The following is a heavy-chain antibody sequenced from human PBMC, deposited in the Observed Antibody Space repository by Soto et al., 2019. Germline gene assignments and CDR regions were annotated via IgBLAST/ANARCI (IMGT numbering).Heavy chain of an antibody. J-gene: IGHJ1*01. CDR2: INHSGST. CDR3: ARVGRGYCSGGSCSPPTGPSEYFQH. D-gene: IGHD2-15*01. V-gene: IGHV4-34*01. CDR1: GGSFSGYY. Sequence: SETLSLTCAVYGGSFSGYYWSWIRQPPGKGLEWIGEINHSGSTNYNPSLKSRVTISVDTSKNQFSLKLSSVTAADTAVYYCARVGRGYCSGGSCSPPTGPSEYFQHWGQGTLVTVSS.